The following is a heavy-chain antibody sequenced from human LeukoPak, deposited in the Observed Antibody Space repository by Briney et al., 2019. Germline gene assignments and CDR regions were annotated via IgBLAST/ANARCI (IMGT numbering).Heavy chain of an antibody. CDR2: IKSKTDGGTT. Sequence: GGSLRLSCAASGFTFGNAWMTWVRQAPGKGQKWVGRIKSKTDGGTTDYAAPVKGRFTISRDASRNTLYLEMNSLKIEDTAVYYCRSGNYYFDFWGQGTLVTVSS. CDR1: GFTFGNAW. D-gene: IGHD1-26*01. J-gene: IGHJ4*02. V-gene: IGHV3-15*01. CDR3: RSGNYYFDF.